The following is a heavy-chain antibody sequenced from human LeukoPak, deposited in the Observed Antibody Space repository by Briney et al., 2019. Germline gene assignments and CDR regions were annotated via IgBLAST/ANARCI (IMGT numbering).Heavy chain of an antibody. V-gene: IGHV3-15*01. CDR1: GFTVSNAW. J-gene: IGHJ4*02. Sequence: GSLRLSCAASGFTVSNAWMSWVRQAPGKGLEWVGRIKSKTDGETTDYVAPVKGRFTISRDDSKNTLYLQMNSLKTEDTAVYYCTTVYSDSGGFYFNYCDYWGQGTLVTVST. D-gene: IGHD3-22*01. CDR3: TTVYSDSGGFYFNYCDY. CDR2: IKSKTDGETT.